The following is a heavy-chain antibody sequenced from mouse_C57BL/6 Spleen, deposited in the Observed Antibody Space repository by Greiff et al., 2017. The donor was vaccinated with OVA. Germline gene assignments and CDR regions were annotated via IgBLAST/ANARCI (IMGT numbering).Heavy chain of an antibody. J-gene: IGHJ1*03. CDR2: ISDGGSYT. CDR1: GFTFSSYA. D-gene: IGHD1-1*01. CDR3: ARDPYYGSSYRYFDV. Sequence: EVQLVESGGGLVKPGGSLKLSCAASGFTFSSYAMSWVRQTPEQRLEWVATISDGGSYTYYPDNVKGRFTISRDNAKNNLYLQMSHLKSEDTAMYYCARDPYYGSSYRYFDVWGTGTTVTVSS. V-gene: IGHV5-4*01.